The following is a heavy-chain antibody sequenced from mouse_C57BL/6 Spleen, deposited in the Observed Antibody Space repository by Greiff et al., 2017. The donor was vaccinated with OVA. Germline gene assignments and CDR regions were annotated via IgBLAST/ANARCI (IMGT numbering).Heavy chain of an antibody. Sequence: VQLQQPGTELVKPGASVKLSCKASGYTFTSYWMHWVKQRPGQGLEWIGNINPSNGGTNYNEKFKSKATLTVDKSSSTAYMQLSSLTSEDSAVYHCARRLYDYDEEGYYFDYWGQGTTLTVSS. CDR3: ARRLYDYDEEGYYFDY. V-gene: IGHV1-53*01. J-gene: IGHJ2*01. D-gene: IGHD2-4*01. CDR2: INPSNGGT. CDR1: GYTFTSYW.